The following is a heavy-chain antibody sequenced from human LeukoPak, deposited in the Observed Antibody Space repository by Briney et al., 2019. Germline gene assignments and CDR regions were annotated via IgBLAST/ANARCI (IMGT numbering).Heavy chain of an antibody. CDR2: ISGSGDST. CDR3: AKGSGTSRPYYLDY. CDR1: GFAFNNYV. D-gene: IGHD6-25*01. J-gene: IGHJ4*02. V-gene: IGHV3-23*01. Sequence: QPGGSLRLSCAASGFAFNNYVMTWVRQAPGKGLDWFSAISGSGDSTYYADSVKGRFTISRDSSKSTMYLQMTSLTAEDTAVYYCAKGSGTSRPYYLDYWGRGTLVTVSS.